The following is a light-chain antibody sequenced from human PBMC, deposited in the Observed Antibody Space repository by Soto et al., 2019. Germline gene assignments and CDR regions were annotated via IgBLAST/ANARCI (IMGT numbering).Light chain of an antibody. CDR2: EVS. Sequence: QSALTQPAYVSGSPGQSITISCTGTSSDVGSYNLVSWYQQHPGKAPKLMIYEVSKRPSGVSNRFSGSKSGNTASLTISGLQAEDEADYYCCSYAGSSTYVFGTGTKVT. J-gene: IGLJ1*01. V-gene: IGLV2-23*02. CDR1: SSDVGSYNL. CDR3: CSYAGSSTYV.